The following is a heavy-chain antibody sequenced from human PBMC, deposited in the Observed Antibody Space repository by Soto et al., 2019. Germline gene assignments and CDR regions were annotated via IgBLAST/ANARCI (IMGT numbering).Heavy chain of an antibody. V-gene: IGHV1-46*01. D-gene: IGHD3-10*01. CDR3: ARSLGFYGSGSYPEGPHFFDY. CDR2: IYPGGVNI. Sequence: APVKVSSKALGNSFTSPYMHWGGQAPGKRLGGMGKIYPGGVNIGYAQKFKGRVTMTKDTSTTTAYMELTSLRSDDTAVYYCARSLGFYGSGSYPEGPHFFDYWGQGFLVTVSS. CDR1: GNSFTSPY. J-gene: IGHJ4*02.